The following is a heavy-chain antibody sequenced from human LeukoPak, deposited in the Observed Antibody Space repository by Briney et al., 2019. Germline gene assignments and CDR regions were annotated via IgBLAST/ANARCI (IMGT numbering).Heavy chain of an antibody. J-gene: IGHJ4*02. CDR3: ARESPGATRDY. Sequence: GGSLRLSCAASGFTFSSYEMNWVRQAPGKGLEWVSYISSSGSTIYYADSVKGRFTISRDNAKNSLYLQMDSLRAEDTAVYYCARESPGATRDYWRQGTLVTVSS. D-gene: IGHD1-26*01. CDR1: GFTFSSYE. CDR2: ISSSGSTI. V-gene: IGHV3-48*03.